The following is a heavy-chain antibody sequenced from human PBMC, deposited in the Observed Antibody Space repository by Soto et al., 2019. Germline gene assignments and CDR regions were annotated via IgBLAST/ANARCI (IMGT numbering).Heavy chain of an antibody. CDR1: GYSLSSYW. Sequence: GESLKISCKASGYSLSSYWIGWVRQMPGKGLEWMGIIYPGDSDTKYSPSVQGQVTISADRSISTAYLQWTSLKASDTAMYYCARSKRGAYSSGWYSLSGYYNYGIDVWGQGTKVTVSS. V-gene: IGHV5-51*01. CDR2: IYPGDSDT. D-gene: IGHD6-19*01. J-gene: IGHJ6*02. CDR3: ARSKRGAYSSGWYSLSGYYNYGIDV.